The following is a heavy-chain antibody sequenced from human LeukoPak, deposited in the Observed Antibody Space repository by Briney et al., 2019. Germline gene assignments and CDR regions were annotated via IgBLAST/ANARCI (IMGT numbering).Heavy chain of an antibody. CDR3: ASTRAVAVDFDN. V-gene: IGHV3-48*03. Sequence: PGGSLRLSCAASGFTFSSYEMNWVRQAPGKGLEWVSYISCSGSTIYYADSVRGRFTISRDNAKNSLYLQMNSLRAEDTAVYYCASTRAVAVDFDNWGQGTPVTVS. CDR1: GFTFSSYE. CDR2: ISCSGSTI. J-gene: IGHJ4*02. D-gene: IGHD6-19*01.